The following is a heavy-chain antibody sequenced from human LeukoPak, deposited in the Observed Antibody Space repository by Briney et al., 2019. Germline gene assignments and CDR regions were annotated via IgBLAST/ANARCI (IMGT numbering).Heavy chain of an antibody. V-gene: IGHV1-2*02. CDR2: INPNSGGT. CDR1: GYTFTGYY. Sequence: GASVKVSCKASGYTFTGYYMHWVRQAPGQGLEWMGWINPNSGGTNYAQKFQGRVTMTRDTSISTAYMELSRLRSDDTAVYYFARDESVVPAAESEGFDYWGQGTLVTVSS. D-gene: IGHD2-2*01. CDR3: ARDESVVPAAESEGFDY. J-gene: IGHJ4*02.